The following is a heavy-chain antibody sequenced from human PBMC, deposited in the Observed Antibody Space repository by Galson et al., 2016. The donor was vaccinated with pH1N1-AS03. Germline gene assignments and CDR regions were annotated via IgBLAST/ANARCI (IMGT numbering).Heavy chain of an antibody. CDR2: IWPADSDT. Sequence: QSGAEVKKPGESLKISCQASGYIFSSYWIGWVRQRPGKGLEWMGIIWPADSDTKYSPSFQGQVTISVDTSLNTAYFQWSSLEASDTAMYFCARQKYCSGGSCFLYYDAFDMWGQGTLVTVSS. CDR1: GYIFSSYW. V-gene: IGHV5-51*01. D-gene: IGHD2-15*01. J-gene: IGHJ3*02. CDR3: ARQKYCSGGSCFLYYDAFDM.